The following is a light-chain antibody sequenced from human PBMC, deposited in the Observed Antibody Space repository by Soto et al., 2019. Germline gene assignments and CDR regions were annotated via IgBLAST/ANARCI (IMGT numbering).Light chain of an antibody. CDR2: GAS. Sequence: EIVMTQSPATLSVSPGERATLSCRASQSVSSNLAWYQQKPCQAPRLLIYGASIRATGIPARFSGSGSGTNFTLTISSLQSEDFAVYYCQHYNNWPPWTFGQGTKVEVK. CDR1: QSVSSN. V-gene: IGKV3-15*01. CDR3: QHYNNWPPWT. J-gene: IGKJ1*01.